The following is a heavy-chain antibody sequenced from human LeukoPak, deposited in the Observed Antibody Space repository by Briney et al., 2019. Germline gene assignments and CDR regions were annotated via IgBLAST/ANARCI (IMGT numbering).Heavy chain of an antibody. Sequence: ASVKVSCKASGGTFSSYAISWVRQAPGQGLEWMGRIIPIFGIANYAQKFQGRVTITADKSTSTAYMELSSLRSEDTAAYYCARARRYDFWSGYYYSYFDYWGQGTLVTVSS. CDR3: ARARRYDFWSGYYYSYFDY. CDR1: GGTFSSYA. V-gene: IGHV1-69*04. CDR2: IIPIFGIA. J-gene: IGHJ4*02. D-gene: IGHD3-3*01.